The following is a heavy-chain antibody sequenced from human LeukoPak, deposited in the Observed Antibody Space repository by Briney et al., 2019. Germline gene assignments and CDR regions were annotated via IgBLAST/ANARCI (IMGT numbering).Heavy chain of an antibody. D-gene: IGHD3-10*01. CDR2: ISYDGSNK. J-gene: IGHJ6*02. CDR1: GFTFSSYA. CDR3: ARDKTPSMVLLWFGELLSHKAYMDV. V-gene: IGHV3-30-3*01. Sequence: PGGSLRLSCAASGFTFSSYAMHWVRQAPGKGLEWVAVISYDGSNKYYADSVKGRFTISRDNSKNTLYLQMNSLRAEDTAVYYCARDKTPSMVLLWFGELLSHKAYMDVWGQGTTVTVSS.